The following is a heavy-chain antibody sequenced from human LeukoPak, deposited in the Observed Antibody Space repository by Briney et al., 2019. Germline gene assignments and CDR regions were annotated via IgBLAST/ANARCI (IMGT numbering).Heavy chain of an antibody. J-gene: IGHJ3*02. CDR2: IIPIFGTA. CDR1: GGTFSSYA. V-gene: IGHV1-69*13. CDR3: ARERLYYDSSGYYYGHAFDI. D-gene: IGHD3-22*01. Sequence: SVKVSCKASGGTFSSYAISWVRQAPGQGLEWMGGIIPIFGTANYAQKFQGRVTITADESTSTAYMELSSLRSEDTAVYYCARERLYYDSSGYYYGHAFDIWGQGTMVTVSS.